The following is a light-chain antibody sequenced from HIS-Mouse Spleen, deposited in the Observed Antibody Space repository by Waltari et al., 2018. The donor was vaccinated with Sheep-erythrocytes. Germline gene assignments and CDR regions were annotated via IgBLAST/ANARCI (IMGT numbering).Light chain of an antibody. CDR2: EGS. V-gene: IGLV2-23*01. J-gene: IGLJ3*02. Sequence: QSALTQPASVSGSPGQSFTLSCTGTSSDVGSYNLVSWYQQHPGKAPQLMIYEGSKRPSGVSNRFSGSKSGNTASLTISGLQAEDEADYYCCSYAGSSTPWVFGGGTKLTVL. CDR1: SSDVGSYNL. CDR3: CSYAGSSTPWV.